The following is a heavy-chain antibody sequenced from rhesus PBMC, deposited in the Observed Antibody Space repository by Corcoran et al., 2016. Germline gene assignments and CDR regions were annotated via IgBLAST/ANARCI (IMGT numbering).Heavy chain of an antibody. D-gene: IGHD1-44*01. V-gene: IGHV2S2*01. Sequence: QVTLKESGPALVKPTQTLTLTCTFSGFSLSTSGMRVCWIRQPTGKALEWLGRIDWDDDKSYNTSMKSRLTISKDTSKNQVVLTMTNMDPMDTATYYCARSFPSAYSSLDVWGRGVLVTVSS. J-gene: IGHJ5-2*02. CDR1: GFSLSTSGMR. CDR2: IDWDDDK. CDR3: ARSFPSAYSSLDV.